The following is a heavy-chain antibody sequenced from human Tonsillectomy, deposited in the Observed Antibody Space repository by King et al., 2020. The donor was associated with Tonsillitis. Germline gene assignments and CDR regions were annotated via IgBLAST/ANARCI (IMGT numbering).Heavy chain of an antibody. D-gene: IGHD3-9*01. CDR2: IKNKFEGETT. Sequence: VQLVESGGGLVKPGGSLRLSCAASGFTFSDAWMSWVRQAPGKGLEWVGRIKNKFEGETTDYTASVKGRFSFSRDDSKNILYLQMNSLKTEDTAVYYCTPHLPIPGYDSMDVWGPGTTVTVSS. CDR1: GFTFSDAW. CDR3: TPHLPIPGYDSMDV. J-gene: IGHJ6*02. V-gene: IGHV3-15*05.